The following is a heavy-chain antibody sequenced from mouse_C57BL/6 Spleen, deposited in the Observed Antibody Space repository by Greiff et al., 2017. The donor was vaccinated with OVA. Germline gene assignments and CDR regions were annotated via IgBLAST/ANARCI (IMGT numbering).Heavy chain of an antibody. CDR1: GYTFTSYW. CDR3: TNNRLRRGDCFDY. V-gene: IGHV1-5*01. CDR2: IYPGNSDT. D-gene: IGHD2-4*01. Sequence: EVQLQQSGTVLARPGASVKMSCKTSGYTFTSYWMHWVKQRPGQGLEWIGAIYPGNSDTSYNQKFKGKAKLTPVTSASTAYMELSILTNEDSAVYYCTNNRLRRGDCFDYWGQGTTLTVSS. J-gene: IGHJ2*01.